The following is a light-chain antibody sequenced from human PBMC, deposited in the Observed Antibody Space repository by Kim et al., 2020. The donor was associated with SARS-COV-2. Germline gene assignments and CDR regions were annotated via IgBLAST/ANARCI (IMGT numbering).Light chain of an antibody. J-gene: IGLJ2*01. V-gene: IGLV3-1*01. CDR1: KLGDKH. CDR3: QAWDSSTGV. Sequence: SYELSQPPSVSVSPGQTASITCSGDKLGDKHASWYQQTPGRSPVLVIYEDYKRPSGIPGRFSGSNSGSTATLTISGTQAMDEADYYCQAWDSSTGVFGGGTKLTVL. CDR2: EDY.